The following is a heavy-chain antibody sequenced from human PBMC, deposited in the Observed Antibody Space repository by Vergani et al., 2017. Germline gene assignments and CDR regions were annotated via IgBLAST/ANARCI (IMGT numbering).Heavy chain of an antibody. CDR2: IIPIFGTA. CDR1: GGTFSSYA. CDR3: ARARGGATSGRPYYYYGMDV. Sequence: QVQLVQSGAEVKKPGSSVKVSCKASGGTFSSYAISWVRQAPGQGLEWMGGIIPIFGTANYAQKFQGRVTITADESTSTAYMELSSVRSEDTAVYYCARARGGATSGRPYYYYGMDVWGQGTTVTVSS. V-gene: IGHV1-69*01. D-gene: IGHD1-26*01. J-gene: IGHJ6*02.